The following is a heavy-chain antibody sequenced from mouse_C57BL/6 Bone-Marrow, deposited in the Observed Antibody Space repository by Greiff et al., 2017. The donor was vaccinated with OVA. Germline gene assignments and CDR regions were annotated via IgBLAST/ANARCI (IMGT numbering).Heavy chain of an antibody. D-gene: IGHD1-1*01. V-gene: IGHV1-64*01. CDR3: ASYYYGSSYDFAY. CDR1: GYTFTSYW. CDR2: IHPNSGST. Sequence: QVQLQQPGAELVKPGASVKLSCKASGYTFTSYWMHWVKQRPGQGLEWIGMIHPNSGSTNYNEKFKSKATLTVDKSSSTAYMQLSSLTSEDSAFYYCASYYYGSSYDFAYWGQGTLVTVSA. J-gene: IGHJ3*01.